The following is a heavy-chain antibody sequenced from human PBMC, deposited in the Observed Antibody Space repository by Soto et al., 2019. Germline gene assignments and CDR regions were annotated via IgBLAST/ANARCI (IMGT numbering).Heavy chain of an antibody. J-gene: IGHJ4*02. Sequence: SDTLSLTCTVPGGSLSSSSYYWGWIRQPPGKGLEWIGSIYYSGSTYYNPSLKSRVTISVDTSKNQFSLKLSSVTAADTAVYYCARHDWAKPFDYWGQGTLVTVSS. CDR1: GGSLSSSSYY. D-gene: IGHD3-9*01. CDR2: IYYSGST. CDR3: ARHDWAKPFDY. V-gene: IGHV4-39*01.